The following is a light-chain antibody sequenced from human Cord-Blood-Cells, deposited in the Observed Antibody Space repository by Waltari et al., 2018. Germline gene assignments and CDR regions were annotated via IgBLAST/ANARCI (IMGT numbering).Light chain of an antibody. CDR1: PSVLYSSNNKNY. Sequence: DIVMTQSPDSLAVSLGERDHLHCQSSPSVLYSSNNKNYLAWYQQKPGQPPTMLIYRASTRGSAVADGFIGSGSGTEFSLTISSLQAEDVAVYYYQQYYSTPMYTFGHGTKLEIK. CDR2: RAS. J-gene: IGKJ2*01. V-gene: IGKV4-1*01. CDR3: QQYYSTPMYT.